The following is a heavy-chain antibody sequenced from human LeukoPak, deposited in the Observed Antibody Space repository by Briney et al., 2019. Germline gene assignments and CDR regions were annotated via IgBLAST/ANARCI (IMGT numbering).Heavy chain of an antibody. Sequence: NPGGSLRLSCAASGSTFNNHNMNWVRQAPGEGLEWVSSISTSSNYIYYADSVKGRFTISRGNAKNSLYLQMNSLRAEDTPLYYCARGDDSSGWRGAAFDIWGQGTMVTVSS. CDR1: GSTFNNHN. CDR3: ARGDDSSGWRGAAFDI. V-gene: IGHV3-21*01. CDR2: ISTSSNYI. D-gene: IGHD6-19*01. J-gene: IGHJ3*02.